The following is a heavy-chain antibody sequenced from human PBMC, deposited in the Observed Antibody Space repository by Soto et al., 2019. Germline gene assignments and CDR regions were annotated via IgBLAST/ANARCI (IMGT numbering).Heavy chain of an antibody. CDR1: GGSINSGGYY. CDR3: ARDGGYGSGSYRFDY. D-gene: IGHD3-10*01. J-gene: IGHJ4*02. CDR2: IYYSGST. V-gene: IGHV4-31*03. Sequence: QVQLQESGPGLMKPSQTLSLTCTVSGGSINSGGYYWSWIRQHPGKGLEWIGYIYYSGSTSYNPSLKSRVTISVDTSKNQCSLKLSSVSAADTAVYYCARDGGYGSGSYRFDYWGQGTLVTVSS.